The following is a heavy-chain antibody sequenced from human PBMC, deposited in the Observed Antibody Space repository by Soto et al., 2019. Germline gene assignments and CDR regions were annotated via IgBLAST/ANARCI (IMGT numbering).Heavy chain of an antibody. J-gene: IGHJ4*02. CDR1: GFTFSSSA. V-gene: IGHV3-23*01. CDR2: ISGSGGGT. CDR3: AKDPRDRESYFDY. Sequence: GGSLRLSCAASGFTFSSSAMSWVRQAPGKGLEWVSGISGSGGGTYYADSVKGRFTVSRDNSKSTLYLQMNSLRAEDTAVYYCAKDPRDRESYFDYWGQGTLVTVSS.